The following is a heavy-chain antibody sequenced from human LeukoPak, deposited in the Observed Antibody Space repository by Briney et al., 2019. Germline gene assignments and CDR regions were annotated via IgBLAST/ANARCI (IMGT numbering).Heavy chain of an antibody. Sequence: GGSLRLSCAASGFTVSSNYMSWVRQAPGKGLEWVPVIYSGGSTYCADSVKGRFTISRDNSKNTLYLQMNSLRAEDTAVYYCARVAGGSSWSLSNYYYYGMDVWGQGTTVTVSS. J-gene: IGHJ6*02. CDR1: GFTVSSNY. V-gene: IGHV3-66*01. CDR2: IYSGGST. CDR3: ARVAGGSSWSLSNYYYYGMDV. D-gene: IGHD6-13*01.